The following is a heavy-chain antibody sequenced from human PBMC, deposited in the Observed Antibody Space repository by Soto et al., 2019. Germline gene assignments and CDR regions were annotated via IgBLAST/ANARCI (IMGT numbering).Heavy chain of an antibody. CDR2: ISGDGVTT. J-gene: IGHJ4*02. CDR1: GFPFSSYW. V-gene: IGHV3-74*01. CDR3: AREYYGLLTGYYTDS. Sequence: EVQLVESGGDLVQRGGSLRLSCAASGFPFSSYWMQWVRHTPGKGLDWVARISGDGVTTYYADSVTGRFTVSIDNAKNILSLQISGLRAEDTAVYYCAREYYGLLTGYYTDSWGQGTLVSGSS. D-gene: IGHD3-9*01.